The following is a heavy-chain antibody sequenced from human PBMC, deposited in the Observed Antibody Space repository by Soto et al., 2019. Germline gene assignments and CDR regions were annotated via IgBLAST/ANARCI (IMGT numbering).Heavy chain of an antibody. CDR2: IIPIFGTA. CDR1: GGTFSSYA. V-gene: IGHV1-69*01. CDR3: ARRSQYPSYSSGYYYYGMDV. J-gene: IGHJ6*02. D-gene: IGHD6-19*01. Sequence: VQLVQSGAEVKKPGSSVKVSCKASGGTFSSYAISWVRQAPGQGLEWMGGIIPIFGTANYAQKFQGRVTITADESTSTAYMELSSLRSEDTAVYYCARRSQYPSYSSGYYYYGMDVWGQGTTVTVSS.